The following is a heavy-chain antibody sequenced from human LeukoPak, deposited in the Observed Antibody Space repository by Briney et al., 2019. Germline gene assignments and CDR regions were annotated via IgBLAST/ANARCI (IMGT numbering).Heavy chain of an antibody. J-gene: IGHJ6*03. CDR3: ATWGGGNSNYYYYYMDV. D-gene: IGHD4-23*01. CDR1: GGTFSSYA. Sequence: SVKVSCKASGGTFSSYAISWVRQAPGQGLEWMGGIIPIFGTANYAQKFQGRVTITADKSTSTAYMELSSLRSEDTAVYYCATWGGGNSNYYYYYMDVWGKGTTVTVSS. V-gene: IGHV1-69*06. CDR2: IIPIFGTA.